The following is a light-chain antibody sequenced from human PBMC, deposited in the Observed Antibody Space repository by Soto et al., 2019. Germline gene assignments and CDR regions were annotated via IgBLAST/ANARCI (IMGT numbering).Light chain of an antibody. Sequence: EIVLTQSPGTLSLSPGDRATLSCRASESIAGTYLAWYQQKPGQAPRLLIYAASSRPTGIPDKFSASGSGTDFTLTINRLGPEDFAMYYCQQYGGSPRTFGQGTKVEIK. V-gene: IGKV3-20*01. CDR3: QQYGGSPRT. J-gene: IGKJ1*01. CDR2: AAS. CDR1: ESIAGTY.